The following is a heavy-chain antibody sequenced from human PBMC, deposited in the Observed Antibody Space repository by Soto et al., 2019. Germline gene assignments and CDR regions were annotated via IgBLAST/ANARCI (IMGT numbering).Heavy chain of an antibody. D-gene: IGHD3-22*01. Sequence: PGGSLRLSCAASGFTFSSYEMNWVRQAPGKGLEWVSYISSSGSTIYYADSVKGRFTISRDNAKNSLYLQMSSLRAEDTAVYYCASLSYDSSGYDDYWGQGTLVTVSS. CDR1: GFTFSSYE. V-gene: IGHV3-48*03. CDR3: ASLSYDSSGYDDY. J-gene: IGHJ4*02. CDR2: ISSSGSTI.